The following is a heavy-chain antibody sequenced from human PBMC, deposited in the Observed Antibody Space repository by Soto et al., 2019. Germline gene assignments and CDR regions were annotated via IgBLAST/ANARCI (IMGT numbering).Heavy chain of an antibody. J-gene: IGHJ4*02. CDR3: ARLEGLATISYYFDF. Sequence: SETLSLTCSVSDDSINSDKYYWGWIRQPPGKGKEWIGSIYYRGNAYYNPSLQTRVTIYLDKSKSQFSLKLNSVTAADSAVYFCARLEGLATISYYFDFWGPGALVTVSS. CDR2: IYYRGNA. CDR1: DDSINSDKYY. V-gene: IGHV4-39*01. D-gene: IGHD5-12*01.